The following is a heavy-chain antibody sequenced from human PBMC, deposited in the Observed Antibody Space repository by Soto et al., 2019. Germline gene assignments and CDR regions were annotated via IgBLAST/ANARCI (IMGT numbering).Heavy chain of an antibody. CDR3: ASRCSGGSWTCTDV. J-gene: IGHJ6*04. V-gene: IGHV4-34*01. CDR2: INHSGST. Sequence: ETLSLTCAVYGGSFSGYYGSWIRQPPVKGLEWIGEINHSGSTNYNPSLKSRVTISVDTSKNQFSLKLSSVTAADTAVYYCASRCSGGSWTCTDVRGTGTTVTVS. CDR1: GGSFSGYY. D-gene: IGHD2-15*01.